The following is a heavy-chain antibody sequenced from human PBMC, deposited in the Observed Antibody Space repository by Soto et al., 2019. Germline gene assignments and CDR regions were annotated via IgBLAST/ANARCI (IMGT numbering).Heavy chain of an antibody. V-gene: IGHV1-18*01. CDR2: ISGYNGNT. CDR3: ARDLYVAITRTKYQYGMDV. D-gene: IGHD1-20*01. CDR1: GYTFTSYG. Sequence: QVQLVQSGPEMKKPGTSVKVSCKASGYTFTSYGISWVRQAPGQGLEWMGWISGYNGNTNFAQKLQGRVTITSDTSTSTAFMELRSLRSDDTAVYSCARDLYVAITRTKYQYGMDVSGHGTTVTVSS. J-gene: IGHJ6*02.